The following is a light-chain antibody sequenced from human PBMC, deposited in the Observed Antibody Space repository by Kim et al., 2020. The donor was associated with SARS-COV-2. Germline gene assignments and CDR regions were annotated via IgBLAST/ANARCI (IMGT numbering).Light chain of an antibody. CDR1: SLRRYY. Sequence: LGQTGRITCQGDSLRRYYASWYQQKPGQAPVLVIYGKNNRPSGIPDRFSGSSSGNTASLTITGAQAEDEADYYCNSRDSSGNHRWVFGGGTKLTVL. CDR3: NSRDSSGNHRWV. V-gene: IGLV3-19*01. CDR2: GKN. J-gene: IGLJ3*02.